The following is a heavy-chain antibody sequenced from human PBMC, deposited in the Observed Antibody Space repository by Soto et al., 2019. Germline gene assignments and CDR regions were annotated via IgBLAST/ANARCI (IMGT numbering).Heavy chain of an antibody. D-gene: IGHD6-13*01. CDR3: AKAAAGPFDFDY. J-gene: IGHJ4*02. Sequence: SETLSLTCTVSGGSISSSSYYWGWIRQPPGKGLEWIGSIYYSGSTYYNPSLKSRVTISVDTSKNQFSLKLSSVTAADTAVYYCAKAAAGPFDFDYWGQGTLVTVSS. CDR1: GGSISSSSYY. V-gene: IGHV4-39*01. CDR2: IYYSGST.